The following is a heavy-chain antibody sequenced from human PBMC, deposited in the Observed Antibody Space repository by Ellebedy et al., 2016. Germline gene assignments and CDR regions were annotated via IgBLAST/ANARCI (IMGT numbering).Heavy chain of an antibody. V-gene: IGHV1-18*01. CDR2: ISAYNGNT. CDR3: ARQGFLTGFYYYYGMDV. D-gene: IGHD3-9*01. Sequence: ASVKVSXXASGYTFTSYGISWVRQAPGQGLEWMGWISAYNGNTNYAQKLQGRVTMTTDTSTSTAYMELRSLRSDDTAVYYCARQGFLTGFYYYYGMDVWGQGTTVTVSS. J-gene: IGHJ6*02. CDR1: GYTFTSYG.